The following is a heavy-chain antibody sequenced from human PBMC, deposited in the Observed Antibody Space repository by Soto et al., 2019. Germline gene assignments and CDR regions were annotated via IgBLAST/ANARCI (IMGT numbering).Heavy chain of an antibody. CDR1: GGSISSSSYY. CDR2: IYYSGST. D-gene: IGHD6-19*01. V-gene: IGHV4-39*01. Sequence: SETLSLTCTVSGGSISSSSYYWGWIRQPPGKGLEWIGSIYYSGSTYYNPSLKSRVTISVDTSKNQFSLKLSSVTAADTAVYYCARPGYSSGWFSGGYGMDVWGQGTTVTVPS. J-gene: IGHJ6*02. CDR3: ARPGYSSGWFSGGYGMDV.